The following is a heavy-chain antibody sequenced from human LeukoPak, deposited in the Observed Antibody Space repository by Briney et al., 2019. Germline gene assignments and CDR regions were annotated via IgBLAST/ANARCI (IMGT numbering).Heavy chain of an antibody. Sequence: ASVKVSCKASGYTFTSYDINWVRQATGQGLEWMGWMNPNSGNTGYAQKFQGRVTMTRNTSISTAYMELSNLRSEDTAVYYCARGRPVLLWFGELSWFDPWGQGTLVTVSS. CDR1: GYTFTSYD. D-gene: IGHD3-10*01. CDR2: MNPNSGNT. V-gene: IGHV1-8*01. J-gene: IGHJ5*02. CDR3: ARGRPVLLWFGELSWFDP.